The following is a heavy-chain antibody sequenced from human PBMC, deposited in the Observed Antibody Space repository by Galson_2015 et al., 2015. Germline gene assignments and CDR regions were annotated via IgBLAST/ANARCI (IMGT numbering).Heavy chain of an antibody. D-gene: IGHD3-3*01. CDR3: ARDEITIFGVAYRGYYMDV. Sequence: SVKVSCKASGGTFSSCAISWVRQAPGQGLEWMGRIIPILGIANYAQKFQGRVTITADKSTSTAYMELSSLRSEDTAVYYCARDEITIFGVAYRGYYMDVWGKGTTVTVSS. CDR1: GGTFSSCA. J-gene: IGHJ6*03. CDR2: IIPILGIA. V-gene: IGHV1-69*04.